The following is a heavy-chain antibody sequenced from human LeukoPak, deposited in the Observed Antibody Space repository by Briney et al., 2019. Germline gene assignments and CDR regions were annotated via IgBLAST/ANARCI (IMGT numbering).Heavy chain of an antibody. J-gene: IGHJ4*02. CDR3: AREESRSSYFDC. CDR1: GDSISSGDSY. CDR2: IYNTGST. Sequence: SETLSLTCTVSGDSISSGDSYWSWIRQHPGKGLEWIGYIYNTGSTYYNPSLNSRVAISVDTSKNQFSLKLRSVTVAGTAVYYCAREESRSSYFDCWGQGTLVTVSS. V-gene: IGHV4-31*03. D-gene: IGHD6-6*01.